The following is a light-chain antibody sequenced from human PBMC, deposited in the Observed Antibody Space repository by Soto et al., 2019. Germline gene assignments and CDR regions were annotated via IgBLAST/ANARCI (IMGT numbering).Light chain of an antibody. CDR3: SSFKGTNSVV. V-gene: IGLV2-8*01. CDR2: EVS. CDR1: YSDIGAYNY. J-gene: IGLJ1*01. Sequence: QSVLTQPPSASGSPGQSVTIPCTGTYSDIGAYNYVSWYQQRPGEAPKLIIYEVSKRPSGVPDRTFASKSGNTASLTVSGLQADDEANYYCSSFKGTNSVVFGTGTKVTVL.